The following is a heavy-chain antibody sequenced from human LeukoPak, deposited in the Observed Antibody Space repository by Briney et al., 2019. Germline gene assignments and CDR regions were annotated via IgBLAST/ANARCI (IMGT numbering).Heavy chain of an antibody. Sequence: PSETLSLTXTVSGGSISSYYWGWIRQPPGKGLEWIGSIYYRGSTNDNPSLKSRVTISVDTSKNQFSLKLTSVTAADTAVYYCARRGHYYDTSGYYYFDYWGQGTLVTVSS. CDR1: GGSISSYY. J-gene: IGHJ4*02. CDR2: IYYRGST. D-gene: IGHD3-22*01. CDR3: ARRGHYYDTSGYYYFDY. V-gene: IGHV4-39*01.